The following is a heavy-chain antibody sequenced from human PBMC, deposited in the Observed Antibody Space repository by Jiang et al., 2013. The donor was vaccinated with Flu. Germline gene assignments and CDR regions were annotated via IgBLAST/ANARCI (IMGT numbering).Heavy chain of an antibody. V-gene: IGHV4-38-2*01. CDR3: AISADLYDAEILTGYNF. CDR2: IYHGGST. D-gene: IGHD3-9*01. J-gene: IGHJ4*02. CDR1: GYSISSGFY. Sequence: LLKPSETLSLTCGVSGYSISSGFYWGWIRQPPGKGLEWIGNIYHGGSTYYNPSLKSRVTISDDTSKNQFSLKLRSVTAADTAVYYCAISADLYDAEILTGYNFWGQGTLVTVSP.